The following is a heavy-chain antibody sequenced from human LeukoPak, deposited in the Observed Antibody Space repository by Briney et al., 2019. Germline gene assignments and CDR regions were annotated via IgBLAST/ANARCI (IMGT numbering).Heavy chain of an antibody. Sequence: QAGGSLRLSCVVSGFTLSSDWMSWVRQAPGKGLEWAANIKKDGIEKYYVESVKGRFTISRDNAKNSLYLQMNSLRAEDTAVYYCARGRYSSRSGGYYFDIWGQGTLVTVSS. CDR1: GFTLSSDW. CDR2: IKKDGIEK. V-gene: IGHV3-7*01. CDR3: ARGRYSSRSGGYYFDI. D-gene: IGHD2-2*01. J-gene: IGHJ4*02.